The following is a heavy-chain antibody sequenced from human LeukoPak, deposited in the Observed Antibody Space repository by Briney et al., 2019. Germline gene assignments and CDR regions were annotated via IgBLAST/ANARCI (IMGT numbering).Heavy chain of an antibody. CDR1: GYRFSSNW. V-gene: IGHV5-51*01. J-gene: IGHJ6*02. CDR3: ARHCWNDPYGMDV. D-gene: IGHD1-1*01. CDR2: IYPSDSDT. Sequence: GESLKISCKGSGYRFSSNWIGWVRQMPGKGLEWMGIIYPSDSDTRYSPSFQGQVTISADKSISTAYLQWSSLKASDTAMYYCARHCWNDPYGMDVWGQGTTVTVS.